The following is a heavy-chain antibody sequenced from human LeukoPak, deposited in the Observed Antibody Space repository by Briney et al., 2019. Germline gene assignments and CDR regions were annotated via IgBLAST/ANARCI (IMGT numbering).Heavy chain of an antibody. CDR1: GFTFSSYS. CDR2: ISSSSSTI. D-gene: IGHD5-18*01. CDR3: ARVQLWSTRPGDAFDI. V-gene: IGHV3-48*01. J-gene: IGHJ3*02. Sequence: PGGSLRLSCAASGFTFSSYSMNWVRQAPGKGLEWVSYISSSSSTIYYADSVKGRFTISRDNAKNSLYLQMNSLRAEDTAVYYCARVQLWSTRPGDAFDIWGQGTMVTVSS.